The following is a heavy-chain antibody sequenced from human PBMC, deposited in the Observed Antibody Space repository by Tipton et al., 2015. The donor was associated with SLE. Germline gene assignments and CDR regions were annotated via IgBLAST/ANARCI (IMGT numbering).Heavy chain of an antibody. Sequence: SLRLSCAASGFSVSSNYMNWVRQAPGKGLERVSSIYSGDSTYYADFVKGRFTISRDKSKNTLYLQMNSLTAEDTAVYYCARDEWELFGFDPWGQGTLVTVSS. J-gene: IGHJ5*02. D-gene: IGHD4-23*01. V-gene: IGHV3-66*02. CDR2: IYSGDST. CDR1: GFSVSSNY. CDR3: ARDEWELFGFDP.